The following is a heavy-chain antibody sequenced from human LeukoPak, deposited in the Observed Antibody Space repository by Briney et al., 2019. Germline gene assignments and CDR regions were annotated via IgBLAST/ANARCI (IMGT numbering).Heavy chain of an antibody. CDR3: ATAIIAADAFDI. D-gene: IGHD6-25*01. CDR1: GYSFTSYL. V-gene: IGHV5-51*01. J-gene: IGHJ3*02. Sequence: GESLQISCKGSGYSFTSYLIGWGRQLPGKGLGWMGIIYPGDSDTRYSPSFQGQVTISADKSISTAYLQWSSLKASDTAMYYCATAIIAADAFDIWGKGTMVTVSS. CDR2: IYPGDSDT.